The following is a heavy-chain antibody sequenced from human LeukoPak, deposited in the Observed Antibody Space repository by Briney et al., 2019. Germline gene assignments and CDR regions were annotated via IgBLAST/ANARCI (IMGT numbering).Heavy chain of an antibody. CDR2: IWYDGSNK. D-gene: IGHD1-26*01. Sequence: GGFLRLSCAASGFTFSSYGMHWVRQAPGKGLEWVAVIWYDGSNKYYADSVKGRFTISRDNSKNTLYLQMNSLRAEDTAVYYCARDESSGSYYYYFDYWGQGTLVAVSS. CDR1: GFTFSSYG. CDR3: ARDESSGSYYYYFDY. V-gene: IGHV3-33*01. J-gene: IGHJ4*02.